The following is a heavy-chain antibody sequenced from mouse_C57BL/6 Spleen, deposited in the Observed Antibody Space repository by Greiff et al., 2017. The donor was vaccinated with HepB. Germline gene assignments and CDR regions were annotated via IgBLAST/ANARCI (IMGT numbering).Heavy chain of an antibody. CDR3: TRDYDYDGYFDY. J-gene: IGHJ2*01. CDR2: ISSGGDYI. V-gene: IGHV5-9-1*02. Sequence: EVHLVESGEGLVKPGGSLKLSCAASGFTFSSYAMSWVRQTPEKRLEWVAYISSGGDYIYYADTVKGRFTISRDNARNTLYLQMSSLKSEDTAMYYCTRDYDYDGYFDYWGQGTTLTVSS. CDR1: GFTFSSYA. D-gene: IGHD2-4*01.